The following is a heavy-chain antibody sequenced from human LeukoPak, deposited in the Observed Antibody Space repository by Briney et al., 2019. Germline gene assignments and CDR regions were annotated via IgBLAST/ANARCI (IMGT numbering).Heavy chain of an antibody. CDR1: GGSISGYY. D-gene: IGHD2-15*01. J-gene: IGHJ4*02. Sequence: PSETLSLTCTVSGGSISGYYWSWIRQPPGKGLEWMGYIFYSGSTNYNPSLKSRVTISLDTSKNQFSLKLSSVTAADTAVYYCARGRHCSGGSCYSFDYWGQGTLVTVSS. CDR2: IFYSGST. CDR3: ARGRHCSGGSCYSFDY. V-gene: IGHV4-59*01.